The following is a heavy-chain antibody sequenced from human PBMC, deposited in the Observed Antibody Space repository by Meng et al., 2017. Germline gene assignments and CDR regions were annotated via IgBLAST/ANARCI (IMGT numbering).Heavy chain of an antibody. CDR1: GGTFSSYA. V-gene: IGHV1-69*01. CDR2: IIPIFGTA. D-gene: IGHD2-21*02. Sequence: QVQLVQAGAEVKKPGSSVKVSCKASGGTFSSYAISWVRQAPGQGLEWMGGIIPIFGTANYAQKFQGRVTITADESTSTAYMELSSLRSEDTAVYYCAREGPCGGDCSGFDYWGQGTLVTVSS. CDR3: AREGPCGGDCSGFDY. J-gene: IGHJ4*02.